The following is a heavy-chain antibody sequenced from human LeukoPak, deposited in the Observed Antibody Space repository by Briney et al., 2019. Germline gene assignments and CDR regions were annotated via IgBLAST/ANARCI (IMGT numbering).Heavy chain of an antibody. J-gene: IGHJ6*02. D-gene: IGHD3-10*01. CDR3: TRVVRYYYGSESYYYYYYGMDV. CDR1: EFTFGYYA. CDR2: ISRKAYGGTT. Sequence: PGGTQRLCCTASEFTFGYYAMSWVHKAPGKGLERVGFISRKAYGGTTEYVAAVKSRFTISRDDSKSIAYLQMNSLKTEDTAVYYCTRVVRYYYGSESYYYYYYGMDVWGQGATVTVSS. V-gene: IGHV3-49*04.